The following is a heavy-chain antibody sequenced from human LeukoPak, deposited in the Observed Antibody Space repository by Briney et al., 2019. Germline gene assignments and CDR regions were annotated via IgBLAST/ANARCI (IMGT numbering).Heavy chain of an antibody. V-gene: IGHV3-23*01. D-gene: IGHD6-19*01. Sequence: GGSLRLSCAASGFTFSSYAMSWVRQAPGKGLECVLSISSGNDTYYADSAKGRFTISRDNSKNTLYLQMNSLRAEDTAVYYCATYGIAVAGISWGQGTLVTVSS. CDR3: ATYGIAVAGIS. CDR1: GFTFSSYA. CDR2: ISSGNDT. J-gene: IGHJ4*02.